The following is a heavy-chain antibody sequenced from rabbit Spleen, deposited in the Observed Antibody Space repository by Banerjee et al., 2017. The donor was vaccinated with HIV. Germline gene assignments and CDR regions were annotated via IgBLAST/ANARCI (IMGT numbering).Heavy chain of an antibody. CDR2: VYTGSSGNT. V-gene: IGHV1S45*01. CDR1: GFSFGDRDV. Sequence: QEQLVESGGGLVQPTGSLTLTCKASGFSFGDRDVMCWVRQAPGKGLEWIACVYTGSSGNTYYASWAKGRFAISKTSSTTVTLQMTDLTAADTATYFCARDFNLWGPGTLVTVS. J-gene: IGHJ4*01. CDR3: ARDFNL.